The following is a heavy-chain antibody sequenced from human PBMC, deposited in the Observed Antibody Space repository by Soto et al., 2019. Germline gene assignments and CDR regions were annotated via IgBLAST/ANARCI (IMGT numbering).Heavy chain of an antibody. Sequence: QVQLVQSGAEVKKPGASVKVSCKASGYTFTRYDITWVRQATGPGLEWMGWMNPNSGNTGYAQKFQGRVTMTRNTSISTAYMELSSLRSEDTAVYYCARGPRYRGYRDVWGKGTTVTVSS. CDR3: ARGPRYRGYRDV. CDR1: GYTFTRYD. CDR2: MNPNSGNT. D-gene: IGHD1-20*01. V-gene: IGHV1-8*01. J-gene: IGHJ6*03.